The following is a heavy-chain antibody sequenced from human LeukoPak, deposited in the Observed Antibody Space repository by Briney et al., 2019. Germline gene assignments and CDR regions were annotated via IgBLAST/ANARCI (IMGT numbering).Heavy chain of an antibody. J-gene: IGHJ4*02. CDR3: ARFTDYGGLFDY. D-gene: IGHD4-23*01. Sequence: TGGSLRLSCAASGFTFSSYGMHWVRQAPGKGLEWVAVIWYDGSNKYYADSVKGRLTISRDNSKNTLYLQMNSLRAEDTAVYYCARFTDYGGLFDYWGQGTLVTVSS. CDR2: IWYDGSNK. V-gene: IGHV3-33*01. CDR1: GFTFSSYG.